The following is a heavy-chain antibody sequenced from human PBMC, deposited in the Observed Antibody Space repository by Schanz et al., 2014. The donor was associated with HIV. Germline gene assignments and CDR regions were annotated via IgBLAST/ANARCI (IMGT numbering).Heavy chain of an antibody. Sequence: QVQLVQSGAEMKKPGASVKVSCKASGYTFTSYGISWVRQAPGQGLEWMGWVSAYNGNIHYAQKFRGRVTMTTDTSTTTASMELRSLRSDDTAVYYCARVLEVGTWGFVYWGQGTLVTVSS. J-gene: IGHJ4*02. CDR2: VSAYNGNI. V-gene: IGHV1-18*01. CDR3: ARVLEVGTWGFVY. CDR1: GYTFTSYG. D-gene: IGHD3-10*01.